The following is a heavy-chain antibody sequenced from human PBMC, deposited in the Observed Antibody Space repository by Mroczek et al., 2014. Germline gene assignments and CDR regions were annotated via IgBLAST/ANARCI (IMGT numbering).Heavy chain of an antibody. J-gene: IGHJ4*02. V-gene: IGHV1-8*01. CDR1: GYTFTSYD. D-gene: IGHD2-2*01. CDR2: MNPNSGNT. Sequence: QVQLVESGAEVKKPGASVKVSCKASGYTFTSYDINWVRQATGQGLEWMGWMNPNSGNTGYAQKFQGRVTMTRNTSISTAYMELSSLRSEDTAVYYCARAGEYCSSTSCYYVGWAFDYVGPGNPWSP. CDR3: ARAGEYCSSTSCYYVGWAFDY.